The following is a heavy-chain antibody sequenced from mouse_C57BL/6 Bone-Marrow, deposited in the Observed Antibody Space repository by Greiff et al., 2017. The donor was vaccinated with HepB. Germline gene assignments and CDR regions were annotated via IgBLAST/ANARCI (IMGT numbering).Heavy chain of an antibody. CDR3: ARPPRQLRLWFAY. J-gene: IGHJ3*01. Sequence: QVQLKQSGAELARPGASVKLSCKASGYTFTSYGISWVKQRTGQGLAWIGEIYPRSGNTYYNEKFKGKATLTADKSSSTAYMELRSLTSEDSAVYFCARPPRQLRLWFAYWGQGTLVTVSA. CDR2: IYPRSGNT. V-gene: IGHV1-81*01. D-gene: IGHD3-2*02. CDR1: GYTFTSYG.